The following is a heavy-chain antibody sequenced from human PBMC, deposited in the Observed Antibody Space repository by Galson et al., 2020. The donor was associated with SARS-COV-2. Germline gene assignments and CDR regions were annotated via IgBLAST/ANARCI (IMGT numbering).Heavy chain of an antibody. CDR1: GYSFTSYW. D-gene: IGHD3-10*01. CDR3: ARSESYYYGSGSFLDWFDP. Sequence: GESLKLSCKGSGYSFTSYWIGWVRQMPRKGLEWMGIIYPGDSDTRYSPSFQGQVTISADKSISTAYLQWSSLKASDTAMYYCARSESYYYGSGSFLDWFDPWGQGTLVTVSS. V-gene: IGHV5-51*01. CDR2: IYPGDSDT. J-gene: IGHJ5*02.